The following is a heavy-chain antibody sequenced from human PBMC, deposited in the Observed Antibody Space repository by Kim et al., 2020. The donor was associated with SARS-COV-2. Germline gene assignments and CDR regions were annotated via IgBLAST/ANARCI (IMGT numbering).Heavy chain of an antibody. CDR1: GFTFSSYG. V-gene: IGHV3-30*18. CDR3: AKDVGSSGYYFDY. J-gene: IGHJ4*02. CDR2: ISYDGSNK. D-gene: IGHD3-22*01. Sequence: GGSLRLSCAASGFTFSSYGMHWVRQAPGKGLEWVAVISYDGSNKYYADSVKGRFTISRDNSKNTLYLQMNSLRAEDTAVYYCAKDVGSSGYYFDYWGQGTLVTVSS.